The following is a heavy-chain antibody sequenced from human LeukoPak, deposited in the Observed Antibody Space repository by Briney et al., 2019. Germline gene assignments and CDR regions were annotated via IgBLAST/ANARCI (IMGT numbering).Heavy chain of an antibody. V-gene: IGHV2-5*02. CDR3: AHSPQSMVRGYYYYYGMDV. CDR1: GFSLSTSGVG. D-gene: IGHD3-10*01. Sequence: ESGPTLVKPTQTLTLTCTFSGFSLSTSGVGVGWIRQLPGKALEWLALIYWDDDKRYSPSLKSRLTITKDTSKNQVVLTMTNMDPVDTATYYCAHSPQSMVRGYYYYYGMDVWGQGTTVTVSS. CDR2: IYWDDDK. J-gene: IGHJ6*02.